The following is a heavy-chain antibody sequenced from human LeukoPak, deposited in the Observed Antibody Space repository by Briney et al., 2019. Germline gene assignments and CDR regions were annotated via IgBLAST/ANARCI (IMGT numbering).Heavy chain of an antibody. J-gene: IGHJ4*02. CDR2: ISGSGGDT. Sequence: GGSLRLSCAASGFTFSSYAMNWVRQAPGKGLEWVSTISGSGGDTYYADSVKGRFTISRDNSKNTLYLQMNSLRVEDTAVYYCAKDHKATTYYFDYWGQGALVTVSS. D-gene: IGHD5-24*01. CDR3: AKDHKATTYYFDY. V-gene: IGHV3-23*01. CDR1: GFTFSSYA.